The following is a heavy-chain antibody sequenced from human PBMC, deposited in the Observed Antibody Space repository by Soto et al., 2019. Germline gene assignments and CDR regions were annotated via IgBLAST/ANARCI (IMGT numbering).Heavy chain of an antibody. Sequence: GGSLRLSCGASGFTFSSFAMSWVRQAPGKGLEWVSHISGSGDTTNYAGSVKGRFTISRDNSESTLYLQMNGLRAEDTAVYYCAKLPLYGSSSHPLDYWGQGTLVTVSS. V-gene: IGHV3-23*01. CDR1: GFTFSSFA. J-gene: IGHJ4*02. CDR3: AKLPLYGSSSHPLDY. CDR2: ISGSGDTT. D-gene: IGHD6-6*01.